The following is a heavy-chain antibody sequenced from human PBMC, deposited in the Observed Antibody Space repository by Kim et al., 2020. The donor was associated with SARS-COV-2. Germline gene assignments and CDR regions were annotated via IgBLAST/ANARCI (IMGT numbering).Heavy chain of an antibody. D-gene: IGHD2-2*01. CDR3: ARDSSLGGLDV. Sequence: TYNSSLQSRVTRSVDTSKNQFSLKLTSFTAADTAVYYCARDSSLGGLDVWGQGTTVTVSS. J-gene: IGHJ6*02. V-gene: IGHV4-4*06.